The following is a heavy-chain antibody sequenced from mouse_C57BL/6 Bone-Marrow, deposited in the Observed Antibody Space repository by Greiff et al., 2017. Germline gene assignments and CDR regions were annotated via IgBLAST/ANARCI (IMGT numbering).Heavy chain of an antibody. V-gene: IGHV5-4*03. CDR3: ARVAYGFYAMDY. D-gene: IGHD2-2*01. CDR1: GFTFSSYA. CDR2: ICDGGSYT. J-gene: IGHJ4*01. Sequence: EVMLVESGGGLVKPGGSLKLSCAASGFTFSSYAMSWVRQTPEQRLEWVATICDGGSYTYYPDNVKGRFTISRGNAKNNLYLQMSHLKSEDTAMYYCARVAYGFYAMDYWGQGTSVTVSS.